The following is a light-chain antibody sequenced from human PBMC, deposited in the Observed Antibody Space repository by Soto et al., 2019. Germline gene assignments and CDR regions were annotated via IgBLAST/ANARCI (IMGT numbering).Light chain of an antibody. CDR2: GHN. CDR1: TSNIGAGYE. V-gene: IGLV1-40*01. Sequence: QSVLTQPPSVSGAPGQRVTISCTGSTSNIGAGYEVHWYQQLPGTAPKLLVSGHNIRPSGVPDRFSGFKSGASASLVITGLQAEDEADYYCQSYDNSLSGSGVFGGGTKDRP. J-gene: IGLJ3*02. CDR3: QSYDNSLSGSGV.